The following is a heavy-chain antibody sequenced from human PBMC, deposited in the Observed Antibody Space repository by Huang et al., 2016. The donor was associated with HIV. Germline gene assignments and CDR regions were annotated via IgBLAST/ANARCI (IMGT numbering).Heavy chain of an antibody. V-gene: IGHV1-3*01. CDR3: ASGQRMRESDIVATIPVS. Sequence: QVHLVQSGPEVKKPGASVKVSCKASGYNFTSRGLHWVRQAPGQRLEWRGYINPGKGNTKYSPKFQDRVTLTRDISANTAYMQRSRLTSEDTAVYYCASGQRMRESDIVATIPVSWGQGALVTVSS. CDR1: GYNFTSRG. J-gene: IGHJ5*02. D-gene: IGHD5-12*01. CDR2: INPGKGNT.